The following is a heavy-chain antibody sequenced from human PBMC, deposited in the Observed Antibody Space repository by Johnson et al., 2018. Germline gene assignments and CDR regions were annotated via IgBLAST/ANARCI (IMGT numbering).Heavy chain of an antibody. J-gene: IGHJ6*03. CDR3: ARDSLIPLLRVSYYYMDV. CDR2: TYYRSKWYN. Sequence: QVQLQESGPGLVKPSQTLSLTCAISGDSVSSNSAAWNWIRQSPSRGLEWLGRTYYRSKWYNDYAVSVKRRITINPDTSKNQFSLQLNPVTPEVTAVYYCARDSLIPLLRVSYYYMDVWGKGTTVTVSS. CDR1: GDSVSSNSAA. V-gene: IGHV6-1*01. D-gene: IGHD5-18*01.